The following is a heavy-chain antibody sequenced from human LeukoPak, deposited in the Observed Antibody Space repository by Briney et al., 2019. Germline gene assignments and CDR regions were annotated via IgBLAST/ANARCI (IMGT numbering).Heavy chain of an antibody. CDR1: GFTFSNYE. V-gene: IGHV3-48*03. Sequence: GGSLRLSCAASGFTFSNYEMNWVRQAPGKGLERLSYISSSGGIIDYADSVKGRFTISRDNAKNSLFLQMNSLTAEDTAIYYCVRDLMYYYLGYWGQGTMVTVSS. J-gene: IGHJ4*02. CDR2: ISSSGGII. D-gene: IGHD2-8*01. CDR3: VRDLMYYYLGY.